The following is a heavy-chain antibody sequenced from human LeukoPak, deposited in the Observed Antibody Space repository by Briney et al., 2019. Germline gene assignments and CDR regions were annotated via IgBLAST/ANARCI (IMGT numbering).Heavy chain of an antibody. J-gene: IGHJ3*02. CDR3: ARRSYEGSTSAFDS. CDR2: IYPGDSDT. V-gene: IGHV5-51*01. CDR1: GYSFASYW. Sequence: GESLKISCRYAGYSFASYWFGWGRHMPGKGLEWIGVIYPGDSDTRYSPSFEGQVTISGDKSTSSAYLQWRSLRASDTAMYYCARRSYEGSTSAFDSWGQGTMVIVSA. D-gene: IGHD2/OR15-2a*01.